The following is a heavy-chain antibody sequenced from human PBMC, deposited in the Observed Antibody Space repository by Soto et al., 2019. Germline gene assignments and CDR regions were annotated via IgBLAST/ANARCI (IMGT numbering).Heavy chain of an antibody. CDR3: AREIYPYDYSGFDY. D-gene: IGHD5-12*01. CDR1: GYSFTSYA. V-gene: IGHV1-3*05. CDR2: INAGNGNT. J-gene: IGHJ4*02. Sequence: QVQLVQSGAEEKKPGASVKVSCKASGYSFTSYAMHWVRRAPGQRLEWMGWINAGNGNTKYSQKFQGRVTITTDTSASTAYMELSSLRSENTAVYSCAREIYPYDYSGFDYWGQATLVTVSS.